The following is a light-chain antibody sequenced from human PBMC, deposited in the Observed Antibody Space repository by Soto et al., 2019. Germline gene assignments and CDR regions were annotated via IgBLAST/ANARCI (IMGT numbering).Light chain of an antibody. V-gene: IGKV1-9*01. Sequence: DIQMTQSPSTLSASVGDRVTITCRASQGISSYLAWYQQKPGIVPKLLIYAASTMQSGVPSRFSGSGSGTEFTLTISSLQPEDFATYYCQQLNSYPITFGQGTRLEIK. J-gene: IGKJ5*01. CDR2: AAS. CDR3: QQLNSYPIT. CDR1: QGISSY.